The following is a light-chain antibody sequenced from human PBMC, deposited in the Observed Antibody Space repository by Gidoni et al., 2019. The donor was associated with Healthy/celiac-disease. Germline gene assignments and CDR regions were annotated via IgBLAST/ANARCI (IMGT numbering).Light chain of an antibody. CDR3: QQLNSYTAIT. J-gene: IGKJ5*01. V-gene: IGKV1-9*01. Sequence: IQLTQSPSFLSASVGDRVTITCRASQGISSYLAWYQQKPGKAPKLLIYAASTRQSGVPSRCSGSGAGTEFTITISSMQHEDVATYYCQQLNSYTAITFGQGTRLEIK. CDR2: AAS. CDR1: QGISSY.